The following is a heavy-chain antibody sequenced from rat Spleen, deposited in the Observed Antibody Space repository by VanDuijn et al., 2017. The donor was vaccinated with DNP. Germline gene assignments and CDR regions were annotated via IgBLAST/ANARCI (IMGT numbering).Heavy chain of an antibody. CDR1: GFTFSNYY. D-gene: IGHD1-12*02. CDR2: SSTGGGST. CDR3: TTTQYYDGWFPFDY. Sequence: EVQLVESGGGLVQPGRSLKLSCAASGFTFSNYYMAWVRQAPTKGLEWVAYSSTGGGSTYYRDSVKGRFTISRDNAKSTLYLQMDSLRSEDTATYYCTTTQYYDGWFPFDYWGQGVMVTVSS. V-gene: IGHV5-27*01. J-gene: IGHJ2*01.